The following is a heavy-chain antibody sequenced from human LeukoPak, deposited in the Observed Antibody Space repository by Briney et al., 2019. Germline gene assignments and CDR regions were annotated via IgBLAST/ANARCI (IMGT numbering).Heavy chain of an antibody. J-gene: IGHJ6*02. CDR2: ISGSGGST. Sequence: PGGSLRLPCAASGFTFSSYAMSWVRQAPGKGLEWVSAISGSGGSTYYADSVKGRFTISRDNSKNTLYLQMNSLRAEDTAVYYCAKDYITPPYYYGMDVWGQGTTVTVSS. V-gene: IGHV3-23*01. CDR3: AKDYITPPYYYGMDV. CDR1: GFTFSSYA.